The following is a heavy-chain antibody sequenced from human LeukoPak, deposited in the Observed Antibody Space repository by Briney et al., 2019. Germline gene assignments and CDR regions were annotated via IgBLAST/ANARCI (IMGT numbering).Heavy chain of an antibody. CDR2: IYYSGDT. J-gene: IGHJ4*02. CDR1: GGSISSFY. V-gene: IGHV4-59*01. D-gene: IGHD6-19*01. CDR3: ARDLSGWSY. Sequence: GTLSLTCTVSGGSISSFYWRWVRQRPGKGLVWIGDIYYSGDTNYTPSLKSRVTISLDTSKNQFSLKLSSVTAADSAVYYCARDLSGWSYWGQGTLVTVSS.